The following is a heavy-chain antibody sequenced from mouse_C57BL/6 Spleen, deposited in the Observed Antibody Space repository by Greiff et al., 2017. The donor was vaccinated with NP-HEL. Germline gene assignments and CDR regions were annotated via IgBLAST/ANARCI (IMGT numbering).Heavy chain of an antibody. V-gene: IGHV1-52*01. Sequence: QVQLQQPGAELVRPGSSVKLSCKASGYTFTSYWMHWVKQRPIQGLEWIGNIDPSDSETHYNQKFKDKATLTVDKSSSTAYMQLSSLTSEDSAVYYCARTSLYGGSYVGYFDVWGTGTTVTVSS. D-gene: IGHD1-1*01. CDR3: ARTSLYGGSYVGYFDV. CDR1: GYTFTSYW. J-gene: IGHJ1*03. CDR2: IDPSDSET.